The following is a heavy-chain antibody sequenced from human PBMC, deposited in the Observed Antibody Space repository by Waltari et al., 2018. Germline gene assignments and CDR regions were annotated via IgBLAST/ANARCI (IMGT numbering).Heavy chain of an antibody. Sequence: EVQLVESGGGSVQPGGSLRLSCAASGFTFSSYAMSWVRQAPGKGLEWVSAISGGGGSTYYADSVKGRFTISRDNSKNTLYLQMNSLRAEDTAVYYCAKEVQLEWLRPASDAFDIWGQGTMVTVSS. CDR2: ISGGGGST. J-gene: IGHJ3*02. V-gene: IGHV3-23*04. D-gene: IGHD3-3*01. CDR3: AKEVQLEWLRPASDAFDI. CDR1: GFTFSSYA.